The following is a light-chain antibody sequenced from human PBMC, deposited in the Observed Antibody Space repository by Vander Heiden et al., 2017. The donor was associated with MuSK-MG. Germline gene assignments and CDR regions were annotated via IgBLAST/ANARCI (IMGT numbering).Light chain of an antibody. Sequence: QSALTQPASVSGSPGQSITISCTGTSSDVGGYNYVSWYQQHPGKAPKLMIYDVSNRPSGVSNRFSGSKSGNKDSLTISGLQAEDEADDYCSSYTSSSTLVFGGGTKLTGL. J-gene: IGLJ2*01. CDR2: DVS. CDR3: SSYTSSSTLV. V-gene: IGLV2-14*03. CDR1: SSDVGGYNY.